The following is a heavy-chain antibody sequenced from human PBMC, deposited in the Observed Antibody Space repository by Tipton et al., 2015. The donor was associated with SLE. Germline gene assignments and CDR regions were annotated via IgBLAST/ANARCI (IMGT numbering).Heavy chain of an antibody. CDR1: GGSFSGYY. CDR2: INHSGST. CDR3: ARDSLAARYAFDI. J-gene: IGHJ3*02. V-gene: IGHV4-34*01. D-gene: IGHD6-6*01. Sequence: TLSLTCAVYGGSFSGYYWSWIRQPPGKGLGWIGEINHSGSTNYNPSLKSRVTISVDTSKNQFSLKLSSVTAADTAVYYCARDSLAARYAFDIWGQGTMVTVSS.